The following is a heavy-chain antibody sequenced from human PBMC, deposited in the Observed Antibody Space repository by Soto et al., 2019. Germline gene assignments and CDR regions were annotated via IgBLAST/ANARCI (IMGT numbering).Heavy chain of an antibody. CDR3: ARDEEYYGSGRYAFDI. CDR2: ISAYNGNT. D-gene: IGHD3-10*01. V-gene: IGHV1-18*01. Sequence: ASVKVSFKASGYTFTSYDISWVRQAPGQGLEWMGWISAYNGNTNYAQKLQGRVTMTTDTSTSTAYMELRSLRSDDTAVYYCARDEEYYGSGRYAFDIWGQGTMVTVSS. J-gene: IGHJ3*02. CDR1: GYTFTSYD.